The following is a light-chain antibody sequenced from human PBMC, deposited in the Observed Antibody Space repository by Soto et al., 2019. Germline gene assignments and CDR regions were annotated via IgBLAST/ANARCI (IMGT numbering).Light chain of an antibody. CDR1: QGVSSC. V-gene: IGKV1-12*01. Sequence: MPMCLSPQSKAAPLGDRVTIACRASQGVSSCLAWYQQKPGKAPKLLIYAASSMETGVPSRFSGSGSGTDFTLTISSLQPEDFAAYYCQQDNSFPMTFGQGTRLDIK. CDR2: AAS. J-gene: IGKJ5*01. CDR3: QQDNSFPMT.